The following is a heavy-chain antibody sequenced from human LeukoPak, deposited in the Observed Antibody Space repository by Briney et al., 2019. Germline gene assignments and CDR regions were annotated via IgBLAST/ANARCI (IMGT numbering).Heavy chain of an antibody. CDR3: ARHIVVVPAVVHAFDI. Sequence: GGSLRLSCTASGFTFSSYWMSWVRQAPGKGLEWVANIKQDGSEKYYVDSVKGRFTISRDNAKNSLYLQMNSLRAEDTAVYYCARHIVVVPAVVHAFDIWGQGTMVTVSS. J-gene: IGHJ3*02. V-gene: IGHV3-7*01. CDR2: IKQDGSEK. CDR1: GFTFSSYW. D-gene: IGHD2-2*01.